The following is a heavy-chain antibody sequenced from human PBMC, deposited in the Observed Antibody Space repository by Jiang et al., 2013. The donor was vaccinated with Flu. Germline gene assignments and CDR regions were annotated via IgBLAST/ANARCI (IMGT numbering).Heavy chain of an antibody. Sequence: GSGLVKPSQTLSLTCTVSGGSISSGGYYWSWIRQHPGKGLEWIGYIYYSGSTYYNPSLKSRVTISVDTSKNQFSLKLSSVTAADTAVYYCARWDHSYRDYYYGMDVWGQGTTVTVSS. CDR1: GGSISSGGYY. CDR2: IYYSGST. J-gene: IGHJ6*02. V-gene: IGHV4-31*03. CDR3: ARWDHSYRDYYYGMDV. D-gene: IGHD4-11*01.